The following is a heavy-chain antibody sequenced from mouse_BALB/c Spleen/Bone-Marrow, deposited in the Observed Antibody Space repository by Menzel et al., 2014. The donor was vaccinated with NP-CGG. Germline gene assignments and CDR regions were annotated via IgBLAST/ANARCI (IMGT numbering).Heavy chain of an antibody. Sequence: EVHLVESGGGLVQPGGSLKLSCAASGFDFSGYWMTWVRQAPGKGLEWIGEINPDSSTINYTPSLKDKFIISRGNAKNALYLQMSKVRSEDTALYYCARPGYYGYQDVWGAGTTVTVSS. D-gene: IGHD1-2*01. CDR2: INPDSSTI. J-gene: IGHJ1*01. CDR3: ARPGYYGYQDV. CDR1: GFDFSGYW. V-gene: IGHV4-1*02.